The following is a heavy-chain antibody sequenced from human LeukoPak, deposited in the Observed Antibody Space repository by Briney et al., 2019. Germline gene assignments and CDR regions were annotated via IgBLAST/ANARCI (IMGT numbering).Heavy chain of an antibody. CDR1: GFTISGYW. J-gene: IGHJ6*03. D-gene: IGHD3-3*01. V-gene: IGHV3-7*01. CDR3: ARDQITIVGGNRGYFYYMDV. Sequence: GGSLRLSCAASGFTISGYWLSWVRQAPGKGLEWVANIRQDGSEKYYVDSVKGRFTISRDNAKNSLYLQMNSLRAGDTAVYYCARDQITIVGGNRGYFYYMDVWGKGTTVTVSS. CDR2: IRQDGSEK.